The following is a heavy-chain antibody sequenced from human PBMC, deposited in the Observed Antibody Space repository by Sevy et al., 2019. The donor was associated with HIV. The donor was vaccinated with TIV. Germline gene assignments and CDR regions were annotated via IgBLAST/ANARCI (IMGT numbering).Heavy chain of an antibody. Sequence: GGSLRLSCAASGFTFSSYAMSWVRQAPGKGLEWVSAISGSGGSTYYADSVKGRLTISRDNSKKTLYLQMNSVRAEDKAVYYCAKGLEQWPNDAFDIWGQGTMVTVSS. CDR1: GFTFSSYA. V-gene: IGHV3-23*01. D-gene: IGHD6-19*01. CDR3: AKGLEQWPNDAFDI. CDR2: ISGSGGST. J-gene: IGHJ3*02.